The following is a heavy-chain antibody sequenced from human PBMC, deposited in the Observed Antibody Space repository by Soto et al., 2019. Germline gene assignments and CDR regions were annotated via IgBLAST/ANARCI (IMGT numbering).Heavy chain of an antibody. V-gene: IGHV4-39*01. Sequence: QLQLQESGPGLVKPSETLSLTCTVSGGSINSANYYWGWIRQPPGKGLEWIGNVYYRGTTYYNPSLKGRVTISVDTSKNQFSLKLSSVTAADPAVFFCVRHQRYSSGWYIDYWGQGTPVTASS. CDR2: VYYRGTT. J-gene: IGHJ4*02. D-gene: IGHD6-19*01. CDR3: VRHQRYSSGWYIDY. CDR1: GGSINSANYY.